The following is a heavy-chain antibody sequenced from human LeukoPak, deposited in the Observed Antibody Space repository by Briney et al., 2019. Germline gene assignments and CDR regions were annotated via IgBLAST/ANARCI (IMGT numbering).Heavy chain of an antibody. Sequence: PSETLSLTCTVSGGSISSYYWSWIRQPPGKGLEWIGYIYYSGSTNYNPSLKSRVTISVDTSKNQFSLKLSSVTAADTAVYYCARRCDGDMFDYWGQGTLVTVSS. CDR3: ARRCDGDMFDY. CDR1: GGSISSYY. D-gene: IGHD4-17*01. CDR2: IYYSGST. V-gene: IGHV4-59*01. J-gene: IGHJ4*02.